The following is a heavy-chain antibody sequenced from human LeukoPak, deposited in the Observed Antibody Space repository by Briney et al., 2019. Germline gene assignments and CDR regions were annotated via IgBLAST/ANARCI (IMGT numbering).Heavy chain of an antibody. D-gene: IGHD6-19*01. CDR3: ARDFSYSSGWEVDY. J-gene: IGHJ4*02. CDR2: ISSSSSYI. V-gene: IGHV3-21*01. CDR1: GFTFSSYS. Sequence: PGGSLRLSCAVSGFTFSSYSMNWVRQAPGKGLEWVSSISSSSSYIYYADSVKGRFTISRDNAKNSLYLQMNSLRAEDTAVYYCARDFSYSSGWEVDYWGQGTLVTVSS.